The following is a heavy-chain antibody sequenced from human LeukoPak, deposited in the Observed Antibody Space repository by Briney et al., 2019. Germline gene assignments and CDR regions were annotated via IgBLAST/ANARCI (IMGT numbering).Heavy chain of an antibody. V-gene: IGHV4-59*08. D-gene: IGHD3-3*01. Sequence: SEALSLTCTVSGGSISSYYWSWIRQPPGKGLEWIGYIHYSGSTNYNPSLKSRVTISVDTSRNQFSLKLSSVTAADTAVYYCARIVYYDFWSGQNWFDPWGQGTLVTVSS. CDR3: ARIVYYDFWSGQNWFDP. CDR2: IHYSGST. CDR1: GGSISSYY. J-gene: IGHJ5*02.